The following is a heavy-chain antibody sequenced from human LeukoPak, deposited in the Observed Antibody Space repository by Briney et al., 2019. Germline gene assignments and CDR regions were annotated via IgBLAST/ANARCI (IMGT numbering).Heavy chain of an antibody. CDR1: GFTFSSYS. V-gene: IGHV3-21*01. D-gene: IGHD2-2*01. J-gene: IGHJ4*02. CDR3: AREYCSSTSCYEFPDY. Sequence: GGSLRLSCAASGFTFSSYSMNWVRQAPGKGLEWVSSISSSSSYIYYADSVKGRFTISRDNAKNSLYLQMNSLRAEDTAVYYCAREYCSSTSCYEFPDYWGQGTLVTVSS. CDR2: ISSSSSYI.